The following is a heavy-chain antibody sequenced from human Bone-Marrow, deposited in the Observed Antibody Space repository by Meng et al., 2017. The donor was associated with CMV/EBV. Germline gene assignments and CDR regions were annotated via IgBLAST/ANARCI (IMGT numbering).Heavy chain of an antibody. D-gene: IGHD3-22*01. J-gene: IGHJ4*02. CDR2: INHSGST. CDR3: ARGRRGVVTIDY. Sequence: LRLSCAVYGGSFSGYYWSWIRQPPGKGLEWIGEINHSGSTNYNPSLKSRVTISVDTSKNQFSLKLSSVTAADTAVYYCARGRRGVVTIDYWGQGTLVTVSS. V-gene: IGHV4-34*01. CDR1: GGSFSGYY.